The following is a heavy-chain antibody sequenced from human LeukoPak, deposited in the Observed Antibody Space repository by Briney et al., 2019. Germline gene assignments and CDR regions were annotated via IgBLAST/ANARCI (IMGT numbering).Heavy chain of an antibody. CDR2: ISAYNGNT. D-gene: IGHD2-15*01. Sequence: ASVKVSCKTSGYTLTSYGISWVRQAPGQGLEWMGWISAYNGNTRYAQKLQGRVTMTTDSSTSTAYMELRSLRSDDTAIYYCAKDSVAATLLVRVSRRSHYFDYWGQGTLVTVSS. CDR3: AKDSVAATLLVRVSRRSHYFDY. J-gene: IGHJ4*02. V-gene: IGHV1-18*01. CDR1: GYTLTSYG.